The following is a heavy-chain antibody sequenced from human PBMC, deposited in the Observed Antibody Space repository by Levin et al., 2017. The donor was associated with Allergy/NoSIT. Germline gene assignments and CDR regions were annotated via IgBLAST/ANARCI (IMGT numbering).Heavy chain of an antibody. Sequence: SQTLSLTCTVSGGSISSYYWSWIRQPPGKGLEWIGYIYYSGSTNYNPSLKSRVTISVDTSKNQFSLKLSSVTAADTAVYYCARRAGRGIVVVPAARGAFDIWGQGTMVTVSS. V-gene: IGHV4-59*01. J-gene: IGHJ3*02. D-gene: IGHD2-2*01. CDR2: IYYSGST. CDR1: GGSISSYY. CDR3: ARRAGRGIVVVPAARGAFDI.